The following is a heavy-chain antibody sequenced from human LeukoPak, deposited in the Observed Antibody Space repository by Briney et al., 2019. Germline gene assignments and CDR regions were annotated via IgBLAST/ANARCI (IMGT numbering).Heavy chain of an antibody. J-gene: IGHJ4*02. Sequence: GGSLRLSCAASGFTFSSYAMSWVRQAPGKGLEWVSAISGSGGSTYYADSVKGRFTISRDNSKNTLYLQMNSLRAEDTAVYYCAKLMRSYNWNDFDYWAREPWSPSPQ. CDR1: GFTFSSYA. CDR3: AKLMRSYNWNDFDY. D-gene: IGHD1-1*01. V-gene: IGHV3-23*01. CDR2: ISGSGGST.